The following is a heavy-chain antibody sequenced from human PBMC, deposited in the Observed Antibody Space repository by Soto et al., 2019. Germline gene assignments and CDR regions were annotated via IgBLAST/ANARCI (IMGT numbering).Heavy chain of an antibody. V-gene: IGHV1-69*13. CDR3: ARGYYDFWSGYSTRVTWFDP. J-gene: IGHJ5*02. CDR2: IIPIFGTA. D-gene: IGHD3-3*01. Sequence: SVKVSCKASGGTFSSYAISWVRQAPGQGLEWMGGIIPIFGTANYAQKLQGRVTITADESTSTAYMELSSLRSEDTAVYYCARGYYDFWSGYSTRVTWFDPWGQGTLVTVSS. CDR1: GGTFSSYA.